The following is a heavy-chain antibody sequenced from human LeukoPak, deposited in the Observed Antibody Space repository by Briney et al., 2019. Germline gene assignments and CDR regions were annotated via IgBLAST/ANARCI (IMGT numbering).Heavy chain of an antibody. CDR1: GFTFSNYA. Sequence: GGSLRLSCAASGFTFSNYAMTWVRQAPGKGLEWVSVISGSGTSTWYADSLKGRFTISRDNSKSTLYPQMNSLRAEDTAVYYCAKEGGIGLYYFHDWGQGTLVTVSS. V-gene: IGHV3-23*01. J-gene: IGHJ4*02. CDR2: ISGSGTST. CDR3: AKEGGIGLYYFHD. D-gene: IGHD3/OR15-3a*01.